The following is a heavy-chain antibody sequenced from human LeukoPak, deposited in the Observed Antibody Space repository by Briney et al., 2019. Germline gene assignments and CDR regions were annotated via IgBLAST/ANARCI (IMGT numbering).Heavy chain of an antibody. CDR2: ISGSGGST. V-gene: IGHV3-23*01. CDR1: GFTFSSYA. CDR3: AKEREYGSGSYYDY. Sequence: PGGSLRLSCAASGFTFSSYAMSWVRQASGKGLEWVSAISGSGGSTYYADSVKGRFTISRDNSKNTLYLQMNSLRAEDTAVYYCAKEREYGSGSYYDYWGQGTLVTVSS. D-gene: IGHD3-10*01. J-gene: IGHJ4*02.